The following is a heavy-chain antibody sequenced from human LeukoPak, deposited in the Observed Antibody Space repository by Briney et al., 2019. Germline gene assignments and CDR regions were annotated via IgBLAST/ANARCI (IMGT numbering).Heavy chain of an antibody. CDR2: IIPILGIA. V-gene: IGHV1-69*04. CDR3: ASGYSSGWSTEDYYYGMDV. J-gene: IGHJ6*02. D-gene: IGHD6-19*01. Sequence: GSSVKVSCKASGGTFSSYAISWVRQDPGQGLEWMGRIIPILGIANYAQKFQGRVTITADKSTSTAYMELSSLRSEDTAVYYCASGYSSGWSTEDYYYGMDVWGQGTTVTVSS. CDR1: GGTFSSYA.